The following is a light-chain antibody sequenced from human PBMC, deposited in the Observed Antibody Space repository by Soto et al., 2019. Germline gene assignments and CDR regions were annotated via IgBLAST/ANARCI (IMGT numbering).Light chain of an antibody. CDR1: QSLDTW. CDR2: DAS. V-gene: IGKV1-5*02. J-gene: IGKJ2*01. CDR3: QQYTRYPYT. Sequence: DIQMTQSPSTLSASVGDRVSIICRASQSLDTWLAWYQQKPGEAPKLLVSDASNLESGVSSRFTGSGSGTEFTLTISSLQPDDFATYYCQQYTRYPYTFGQGTKLEIK.